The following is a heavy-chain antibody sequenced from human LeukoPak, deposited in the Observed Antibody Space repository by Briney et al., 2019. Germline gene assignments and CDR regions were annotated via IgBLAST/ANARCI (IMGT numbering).Heavy chain of an antibody. CDR1: GVSMINYY. V-gene: IGHV4-4*07. CDR3: ARGGYSYGRAFDY. Sequence: SQSLSLACTASGVSMINYYWNWIRQPAGKGLEWIGRIYSSGSADYNFFVKSRVSMFVDMSRGQNALRLTSVNAADTAVYGCARGGYSYGRAFDYWGQGTLVTVSS. J-gene: IGHJ4*02. D-gene: IGHD5-12*01. CDR2: IYSSGSA.